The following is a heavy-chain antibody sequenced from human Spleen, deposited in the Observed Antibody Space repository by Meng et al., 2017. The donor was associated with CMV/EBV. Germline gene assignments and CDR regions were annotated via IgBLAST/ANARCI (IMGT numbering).Heavy chain of an antibody. J-gene: IGHJ6*02. CDR1: GFTFSSYT. CDR2: ISGSGGTT. Sequence: GGSLRLSCAASGFTFSSYTMSWVRQAPGKGLEWVSAISGSGGTTYYADFVKGRFTISRDNSRNTLYVQMNSLRAEDTAVYYCAKDEFSISNTTYGMDVWGQGTTVTVSS. D-gene: IGHD2-2*01. V-gene: IGHV3-23*01. CDR3: AKDEFSISNTTYGMDV.